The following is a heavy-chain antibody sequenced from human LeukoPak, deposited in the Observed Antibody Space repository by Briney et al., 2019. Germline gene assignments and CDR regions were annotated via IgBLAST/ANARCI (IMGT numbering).Heavy chain of an antibody. CDR1: GGSISSGSYY. D-gene: IGHD3-9*01. J-gene: IGHJ4*02. CDR2: IYTSGST. V-gene: IGHV4-61*02. Sequence: PSQTLSLTCTVSGGSISSGSYYWSWIRQPAGKGLEWIGRIYTSGSTNYNPSLKSRVTISVDTSKNQFSLKLSSVTAADTAVYYCASWYYDILTGSFVDYWGQGTLVTVSS. CDR3: ASWYYDILTGSFVDY.